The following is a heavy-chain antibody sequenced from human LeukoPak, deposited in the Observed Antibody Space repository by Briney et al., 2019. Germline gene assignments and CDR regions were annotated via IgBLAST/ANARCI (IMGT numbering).Heavy chain of an antibody. CDR2: ISGSGDRR. V-gene: IGHV3-23*01. CDR3: AKDRGHCTNGVCHNYYYMDV. D-gene: IGHD2-8*01. CDR1: GFAFSSYA. Sequence: HPGGSLRLSRAASGFAFSSYAMRWVRQAPGKGLEWVSSISGSGDRRDSADSVKGRFTISRDNSKNTLYLEMYSLRAEDTAVYYCAKDRGHCTNGVCHNYYYMDVWGKGTTVTVSS. J-gene: IGHJ6*03.